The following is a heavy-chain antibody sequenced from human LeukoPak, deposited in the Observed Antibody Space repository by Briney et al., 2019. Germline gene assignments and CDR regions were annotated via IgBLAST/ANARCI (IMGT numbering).Heavy chain of an antibody. J-gene: IGHJ3*02. CDR3: ARQDSYGYNDAFDI. CDR2: INPNSGGT. CDR1: GYTFTGYY. V-gene: IGHV1-2*02. D-gene: IGHD5-18*01. Sequence: ASVKVSCKASGYTFTGYYMHWVRQAPGQGLEWMGWINPNSGGTNYAQKFQGRVTMTRDTSISTAYMELSRLRSDDTAVYYCARQDSYGYNDAFDIWGQGTMVTASS.